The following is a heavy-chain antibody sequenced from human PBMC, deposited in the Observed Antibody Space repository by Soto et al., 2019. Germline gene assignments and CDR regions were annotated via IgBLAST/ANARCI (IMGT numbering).Heavy chain of an antibody. CDR3: ARGPILPGATSWLDP. D-gene: IGHD1-1*01. CDR1: GGIFSSFS. V-gene: IGHV1-69*01. J-gene: IGHJ5*02. Sequence: QVQLVQSGAEVKTPGSSVEVSCKASGGIFSSFSITWVRQVPGHGLEWMGGIIPMTGTPNYAEKFQGRLTLTAAASTRTAYLVLSSLKSEDTAVYYCARGPILPGATSWLDPWGQGTVVFVSS. CDR2: IIPMTGTP.